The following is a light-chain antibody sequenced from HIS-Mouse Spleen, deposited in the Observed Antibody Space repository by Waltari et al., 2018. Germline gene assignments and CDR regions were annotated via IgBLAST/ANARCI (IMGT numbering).Light chain of an antibody. CDR2: EES. CDR3: YSTDSSGNHYV. V-gene: IGLV3-10*01. J-gene: IGLJ1*01. CDR1: ALPKKY. Sequence: SYELTQPPSVSVSPGQTARITCSVDALPKKYAYWLQQKSGQAPVLVIYEESKRPSGIPGRFSGSSSGTMATLTISGAQVEDEADYYCYSTDSSGNHYVFGTGTKVTVL.